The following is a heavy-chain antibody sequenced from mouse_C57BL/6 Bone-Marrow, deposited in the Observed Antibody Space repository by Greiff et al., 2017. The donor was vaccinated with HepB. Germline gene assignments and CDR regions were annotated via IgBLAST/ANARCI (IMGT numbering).Heavy chain of an antibody. CDR1: GYSITSGYY. D-gene: IGHD1-1*01. Sequence: EVKLLESGPGLVKPSQSLSLTCSVTGYSITSGYYWNWIRQFPGNKLEWMGYISYDGSNNYNPSLKNRISITRDTSKNQFFLKLNSVTTEDTATYYCARGSSLPYAMDYWGQGTSVTVSS. CDR3: ARGSSLPYAMDY. J-gene: IGHJ4*01. V-gene: IGHV3-6*01. CDR2: ISYDGSN.